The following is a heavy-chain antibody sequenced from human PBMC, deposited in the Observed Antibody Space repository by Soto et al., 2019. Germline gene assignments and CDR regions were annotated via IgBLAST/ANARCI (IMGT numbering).Heavy chain of an antibody. D-gene: IGHD3-22*01. CDR2: IYYGGST. CDR1: GGSISSGDYS. V-gene: IGHV4-30-2*01. CDR3: ARVRREYDNSGPVDY. J-gene: IGHJ4*02. Sequence: SETLSLICAVSGGSISSGDYSWNWIRQPPGKGLEWIGYIYYGGSTYYNPSLQSRVTMSVDRSRNQFSLKLNSVTAADTAVYYCARVRREYDNSGPVDYWGQGTLVTVSS.